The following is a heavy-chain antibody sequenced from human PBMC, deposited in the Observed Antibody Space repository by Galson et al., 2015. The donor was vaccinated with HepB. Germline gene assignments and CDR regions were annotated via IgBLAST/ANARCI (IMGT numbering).Heavy chain of an antibody. CDR3: ARGFGTTGTFGAFDI. Sequence: SCKASGYTFTSYYMHWVRQAPGQGLEWMGIINPSGGSTSYAQKFQGRVTMTRDTSTSTVYMELSSLRSEDTAVYYCARGFGTTGTFGAFDIWGQGTMVTVSS. CDR2: INPSGGST. CDR1: GYTFTSYY. V-gene: IGHV1-46*03. J-gene: IGHJ3*02. D-gene: IGHD1-1*01.